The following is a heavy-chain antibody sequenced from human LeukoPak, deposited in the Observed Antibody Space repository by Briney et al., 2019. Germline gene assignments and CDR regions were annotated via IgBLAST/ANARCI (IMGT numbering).Heavy chain of an antibody. CDR2: ISGSGST. CDR1: GVSMNSHY. CDR3: VVSPNQDFYDY. J-gene: IGHJ4*02. Sequence: SETLSLTCSVSGVSMNSHYLNWIRQPPGKGLEWIGFISGSGSTNYKPSLMSRVTMSLETSKRQFSLKLRSVTAADTAVYYCVVSPNQDFYDYWGQGTLVTVSS. V-gene: IGHV4-4*09.